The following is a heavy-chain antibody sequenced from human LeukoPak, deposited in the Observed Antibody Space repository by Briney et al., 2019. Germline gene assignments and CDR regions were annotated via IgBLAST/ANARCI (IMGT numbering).Heavy chain of an antibody. D-gene: IGHD1/OR15-1a*01. CDR3: ARDSIRNNALDY. Sequence: ASVKVSCKASGYTSTSYYMHWVRQAPGQGLEWMGIINPSGGSTSYAQKFQGRVTMTRDTSTSTVYMELSSLRSEDTAVYYCARDSIRNNALDYWGQGTLVTVSS. CDR1: GYTSTSYY. CDR2: INPSGGST. J-gene: IGHJ4*02. V-gene: IGHV1-46*01.